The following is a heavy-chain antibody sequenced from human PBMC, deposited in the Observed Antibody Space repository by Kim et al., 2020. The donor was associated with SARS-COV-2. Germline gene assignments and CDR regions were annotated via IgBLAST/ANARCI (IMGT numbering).Heavy chain of an antibody. CDR2: ISYDGSNK. CDR3: ALAGGSFY. J-gene: IGHJ4*02. Sequence: GGSLRLSCAASGFTFSSYGMHWVRQAPGKGLEWVAVISYDGSNKYYADSVKGRFTISRDNSKNTLYLQMNSLRAEDTAVYYCALAGGSFYWGQGTLVTVSS. CDR1: GFTFSSYG. D-gene: IGHD2-15*01. V-gene: IGHV3-30*03.